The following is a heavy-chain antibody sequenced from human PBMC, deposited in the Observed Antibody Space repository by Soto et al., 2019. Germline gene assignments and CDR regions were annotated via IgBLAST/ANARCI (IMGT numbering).Heavy chain of an antibody. CDR2: INHSGST. J-gene: IGHJ5*02. CDR1: GGCFSGYY. D-gene: IGHD2-15*01. CDR3: ASIVVVVAATHDWFDP. V-gene: IGHV4-34*01. Sequence: SSETLSLTCAVYGGCFSGYYWSWIRQPPGKGLEWIGGINHSGSTNYNPSLKSRVTISVDTSKNQFSLKLSSVTAADTAVYYCASIVVVVAATHDWFDPWGQGTLVTVSS.